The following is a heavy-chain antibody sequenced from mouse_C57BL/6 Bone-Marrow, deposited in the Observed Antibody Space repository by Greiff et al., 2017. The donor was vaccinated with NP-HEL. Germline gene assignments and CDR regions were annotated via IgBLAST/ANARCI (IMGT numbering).Heavy chain of an antibody. CDR2: IDPETGGT. V-gene: IGHV1-15*01. Sequence: VKLMESGAELVRPGASVTLSCKASGYTFTDYEMHWVKQTPVHGLEWIGAIDPETGGTAYNQKFKGKAILTADKSSSTAYMELRSLTSEDSAVYYCTRDYGNSWFAYWGQGTLVTVSA. J-gene: IGHJ3*01. CDR1: GYTFTDYE. D-gene: IGHD2-1*01. CDR3: TRDYGNSWFAY.